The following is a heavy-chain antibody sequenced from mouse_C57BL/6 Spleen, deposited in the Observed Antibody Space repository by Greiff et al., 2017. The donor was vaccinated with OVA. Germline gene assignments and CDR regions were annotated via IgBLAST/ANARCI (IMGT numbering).Heavy chain of an antibody. V-gene: IGHV1-82*01. CDR2: IYPGDGDT. J-gene: IGHJ3*01. CDR3: ARGTSTGGSSPPWFAY. Sequence: QVQLQQSGPELVKPGASVKISCKASGYAFSSSWMNWVKQRPGKGLEWIGRIYPGDGDTNYNGKFKGKATLTADKSSSTAYMQLSSLTSEDSAVYFCARGTSTGGSSPPWFAYWGQGTLVTVSA. D-gene: IGHD1-1*01. CDR1: GYAFSSSW.